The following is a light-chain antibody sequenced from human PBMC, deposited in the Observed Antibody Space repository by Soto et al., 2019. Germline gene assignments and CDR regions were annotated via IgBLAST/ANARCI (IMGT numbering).Light chain of an antibody. V-gene: IGLV2-8*01. CDR2: EVS. CDR1: RSDVGTSNY. J-gene: IGLJ1*01. Sequence: QSALTQPPSASGSPGQSVTISCTGTRSDVGTSNYVSWYQQHPGTAPKLIIYEVSKRPSGVPDRFSGSKSGNTASLTVSGLQAEDEADYYCSSYAGRNNFYVFGTGTKLTVL. CDR3: SSYAGRNNFYV.